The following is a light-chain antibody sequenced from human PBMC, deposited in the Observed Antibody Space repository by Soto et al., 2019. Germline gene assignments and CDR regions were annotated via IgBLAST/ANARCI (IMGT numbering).Light chain of an antibody. CDR1: QSVSNN. J-gene: IGKJ2*01. V-gene: IGKV3-15*01. Sequence: EIVMTQSPATLSVSPGERATLSCRASQSVSNNLAWYQQKPGQAPRLLIYDASTRATGIPARFSGSGSGTEFTLTISSLQSEDFATYYCQQYNSYPKTFGQGTKLEIK. CDR3: QQYNSYPKT. CDR2: DAS.